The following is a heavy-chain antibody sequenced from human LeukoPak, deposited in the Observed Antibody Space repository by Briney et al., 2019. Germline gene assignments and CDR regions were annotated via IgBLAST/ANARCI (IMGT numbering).Heavy chain of an antibody. V-gene: IGHV3-21*01. J-gene: IGHJ3*02. CDR1: GFTFSTYN. Sequence: GGSLRLSCAASGFTFSTYNMNWVRQAPGKGLEWVSCISSGSSYIYYADSVKGRFTISRDNAKNSLYLQINSLRAEDTAVYYCARIYGSGNNGAFDIWGPGTMVTVSS. CDR3: ARIYGSGNNGAFDI. D-gene: IGHD3-10*01. CDR2: ISSGSSYI.